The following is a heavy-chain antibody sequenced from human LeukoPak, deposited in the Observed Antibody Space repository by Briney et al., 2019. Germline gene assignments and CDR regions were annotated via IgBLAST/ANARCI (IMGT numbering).Heavy chain of an antibody. CDR2: ISGSGDTT. CDR1: GFTFLIHA. J-gene: IGHJ4*02. D-gene: IGHD5-24*01. V-gene: IGHV3-23*01. Sequence: GGSLRLSCAVSGFTFLIHANHWVRQAPGKGLEWVSVISGSGDTTYYADSVKGRFTISIENSKNALYLQMNRLRDDDTAVYFCAKGVRTEGHNEKFDFECWGQGILVTVSS. CDR3: AKGVRTEGHNEKFDFEC.